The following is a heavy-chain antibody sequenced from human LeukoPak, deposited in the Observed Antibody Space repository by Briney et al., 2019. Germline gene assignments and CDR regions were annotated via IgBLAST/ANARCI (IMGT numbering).Heavy chain of an antibody. D-gene: IGHD2-8*02. Sequence: GASVKVSCRVSGYTLTELSMHWVRQAPGKGLEWMGGFDPEGTETIYAQKFQGRVTMTEDTSTDTAYMELSSLRSEDTALYYCATDLVGSRGFDYWGQGTLVTVSS. CDR2: FDPEGTET. J-gene: IGHJ4*02. CDR1: GYTLTELS. V-gene: IGHV1-24*01. CDR3: ATDLVGSRGFDY.